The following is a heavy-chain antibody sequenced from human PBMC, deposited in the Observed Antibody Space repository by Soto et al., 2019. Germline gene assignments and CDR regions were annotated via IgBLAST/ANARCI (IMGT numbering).Heavy chain of an antibody. CDR3: AKDRSNYGVQTAHYYYYGMDV. CDR1: GFTFSNFA. D-gene: IGHD4-4*01. J-gene: IGHJ6*02. V-gene: IGHV3-23*01. Sequence: SGGSLRLSCAASGFTFSNFAMSWVRQAPGKGLEWVSAISGSGSSTYDADSVKGRFTISRDNSKNTLYLQMNSLRADDTAVYYCAKDRSNYGVQTAHYYYYGMDVWGHGTTVTVSS. CDR2: ISGSGSST.